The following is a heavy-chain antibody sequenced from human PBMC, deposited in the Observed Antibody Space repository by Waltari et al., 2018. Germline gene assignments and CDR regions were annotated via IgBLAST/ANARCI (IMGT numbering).Heavy chain of an antibody. CDR1: GFSFRTSA. CDR2: MSSNGNNT. D-gene: IGHD6-13*01. CDR3: AKGGRAARRFEH. Sequence: EVQVAESGGGLVQPGGSLRLSCAASGFSFRTSAMSWVRQAPGKGLEGVSSMSSNGNNTYYGDSVKGRFTNSRDNSKDTLYLQMNSLRVEDTAVYYCAKGGRAARRFEHWGQGTLVTVSS. V-gene: IGHV3-23*04. J-gene: IGHJ4*02.